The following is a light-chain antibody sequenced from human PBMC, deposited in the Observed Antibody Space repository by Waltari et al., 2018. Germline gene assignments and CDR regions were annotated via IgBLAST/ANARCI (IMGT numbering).Light chain of an antibody. J-gene: IGKJ3*01. Sequence: EVVLTQSPGTLSLSPGGRATLPCRASQSVRSDLLAWYQQKPGRAPRVLIYATSSRATGIPDRFSGSGFGTDFTLTISRLEAEDFAVYYCQQYGGSPEGFTFGPGTTVDFK. CDR3: QQYGGSPEGFT. CDR1: QSVRSDL. CDR2: ATS. V-gene: IGKV3-20*01.